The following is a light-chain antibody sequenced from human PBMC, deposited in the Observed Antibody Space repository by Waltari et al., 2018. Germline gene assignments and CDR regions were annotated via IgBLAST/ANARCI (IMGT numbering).Light chain of an antibody. CDR3: GSYRGSNIYV. CDR1: STDIGYYNS. V-gene: IGLV2-14*03. CDR2: NVN. J-gene: IGLJ1*01. Sequence: QSALTQPASVSGSPGQSITISCPLKSTDIGYYNSVSLNQQHPGKVPRVIIYNVNERPSRISSRFSGSKSGNTASLTISGLQPDDEADYYCGSYRGSNIYVFGTGTKVTVL.